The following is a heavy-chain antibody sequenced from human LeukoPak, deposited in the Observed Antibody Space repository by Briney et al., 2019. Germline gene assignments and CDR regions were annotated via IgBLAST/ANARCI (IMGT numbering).Heavy chain of an antibody. CDR1: GFTFTNYA. Sequence: GGSLRLSCAASGFTFTNYAMSWVRQTPGKGLEWVAFIRYDGSNKYYADSVKGRFTISRDNAKNTLYLQMNSLRAEDTAVYYCAKDHMRYCSSTSCSQFDYWGQGTLVTVSS. CDR3: AKDHMRYCSSTSCSQFDY. V-gene: IGHV3-30*02. D-gene: IGHD2-2*01. CDR2: IRYDGSNK. J-gene: IGHJ4*02.